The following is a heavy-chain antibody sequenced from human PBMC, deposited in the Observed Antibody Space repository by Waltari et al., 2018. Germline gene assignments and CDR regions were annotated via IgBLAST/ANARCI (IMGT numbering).Heavy chain of an antibody. CDR2: INPSGGGT. J-gene: IGHJ4*02. CDR1: GYTFTDYS. V-gene: IGHV1-46*01. CDR3: ARAGTTLIWGVAE. Sequence: QVQLVQSGAEVKRPGASVKVSCKASGYTFTDYSMPWVRQAPGPGLEWMGIINPSGGGTTYTQKFQDRVTMTRDTSTNTVYMELSSLRSEDTAVYYCARAGTTLIWGVAEWGQGTLVTVSS. D-gene: IGHD3-10*01.